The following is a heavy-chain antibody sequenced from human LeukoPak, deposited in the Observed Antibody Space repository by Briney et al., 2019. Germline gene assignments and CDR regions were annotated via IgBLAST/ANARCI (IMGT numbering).Heavy chain of an antibody. D-gene: IGHD5-18*01. CDR3: AKRIQSAMATGY. Sequence: GGSLRLSCAASGFTFRTYNMNWVRQAPGKGLEWLSYISSFSGTMYYADSVKGRFTISRDNAKNSLYLQMNSLRAEDTAVYYCAKRIQSAMATGYWGQGTLVTVSS. CDR2: ISSFSGTM. CDR1: GFTFRTYN. V-gene: IGHV3-48*01. J-gene: IGHJ4*02.